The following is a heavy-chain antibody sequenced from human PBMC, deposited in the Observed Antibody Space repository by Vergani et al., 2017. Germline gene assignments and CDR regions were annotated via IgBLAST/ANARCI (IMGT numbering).Heavy chain of an antibody. CDR2: IYYTGIT. CDR1: GGSITSYNW. J-gene: IGHJ6*02. D-gene: IGHD3-16*01. V-gene: IGHV4-4*03. CDR3: VGAQGGDVPHDKRGYFFYGMDV. Sequence: QVQLQESGPGLVKPPGTLSLTCAVSGGSITSYNWWNWVRQPPGKGLEWIGEIYYTGITNYNSSLKSRVSMAVDTSKNQFSLNLTSVTAADTAMYYCVGAQGGDVPHDKRGYFFYGMDVWGQGTTVTVSS.